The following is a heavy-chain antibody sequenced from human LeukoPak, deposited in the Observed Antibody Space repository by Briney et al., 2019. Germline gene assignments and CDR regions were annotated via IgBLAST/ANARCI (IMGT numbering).Heavy chain of an antibody. V-gene: IGHV4-38-2*02. Sequence: SETLSLTCAVSGYPISSGHYWGWIRQPPGKGLEWIGIIYESGSTYYNPSLKSRVTISVDTSKNQFSLKLSSVTATDTAVYYCAREGGGTYSFDYWGQGTLVAVSS. J-gene: IGHJ4*02. CDR1: GYPISSGHY. CDR3: AREGGGTYSFDY. D-gene: IGHD1-26*01. CDR2: IYESGST.